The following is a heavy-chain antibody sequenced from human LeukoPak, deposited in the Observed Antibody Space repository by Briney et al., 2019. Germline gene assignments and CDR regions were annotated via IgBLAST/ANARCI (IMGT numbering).Heavy chain of an antibody. V-gene: IGHV3-48*02. D-gene: IGHD1-26*01. CDR3: ARVAVGATWVDFDY. CDR1: GFTFSSYS. J-gene: IGHJ4*02. Sequence: GGSLRLSCAASGFTFSSYSMTWVRQAPGKGLEWISYIRSSGSPIYYADSVRGRFTISKDNAKNSLYLQMNSLRDEDTAVYYCARVAVGATWVDFDYWGQGTLVTVSS. CDR2: IRSSGSPI.